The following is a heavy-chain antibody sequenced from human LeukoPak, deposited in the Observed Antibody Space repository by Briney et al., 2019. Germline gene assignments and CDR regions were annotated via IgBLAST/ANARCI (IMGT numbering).Heavy chain of an antibody. CDR1: GFTFSGSA. V-gene: IGHV3-73*01. D-gene: IGHD1-26*01. CDR3: TGMSGSSDY. J-gene: IGHJ4*02. CDR2: IRSKANSYAT. Sequence: GGSLRLSCAASGFTFSGSAMHWVRQASGKGLEWVGRIRSKANSYATAYAASVKGRFTISRDDSKNTAYLQMNSLKTEGTAVYYCTGMSGSSDYWGQGTLVTVSS.